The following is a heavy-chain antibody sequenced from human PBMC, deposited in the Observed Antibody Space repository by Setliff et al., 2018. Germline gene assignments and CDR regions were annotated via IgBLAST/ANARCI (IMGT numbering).Heavy chain of an antibody. V-gene: IGHV5-10-1*01. CDR1: GYNFANHW. J-gene: IGHJ5*02. CDR3: ARLGRERSTFAWLDA. CDR2: IDPGDSYA. D-gene: IGHD1-1*01. Sequence: VESLKISCQASGYNFANHWIAWVRLMPGKGLEYMGRIDPGDSYADYSPSFEGLVTISADKSRTTVYLQWTSLQASDTALYLCARLGRERSTFAWLDAWGQGTQVTVSS.